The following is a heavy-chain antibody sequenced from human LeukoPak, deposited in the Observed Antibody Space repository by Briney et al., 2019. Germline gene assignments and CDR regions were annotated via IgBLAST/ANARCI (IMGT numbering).Heavy chain of an antibody. Sequence: GGSLRLSCAASGFTFSSYAMTWVRQAPGKGLDWVSAIGNSGGSTYFADSVKGRFTISRDNSKNTLYLQMNSLRAEDTAVYYCARGYSSSWYRFDYWGQGTLVTVSS. CDR1: GFTFSSYA. CDR2: IGNSGGST. J-gene: IGHJ4*02. D-gene: IGHD6-13*01. V-gene: IGHV3-23*01. CDR3: ARGYSSSWYRFDY.